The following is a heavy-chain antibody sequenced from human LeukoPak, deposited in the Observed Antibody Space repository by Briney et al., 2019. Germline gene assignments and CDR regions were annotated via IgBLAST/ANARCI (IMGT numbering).Heavy chain of an antibody. CDR2: INPSGGST. CDR3: ARDFSSSSTVYYYYYMDV. Sequence: ASVKVSCKTSGYTFTSYYLHWVRQAPGQGLEWMGIINPSGGSTSYAQKFEGRFTVTMDMSTSTVYMELRSLRSEDTAIYYCARDFSSSSTVYYYYYMDVWGKGTTVTVSS. V-gene: IGHV1-46*01. CDR1: GYTFTSYY. J-gene: IGHJ6*03. D-gene: IGHD6-6*01.